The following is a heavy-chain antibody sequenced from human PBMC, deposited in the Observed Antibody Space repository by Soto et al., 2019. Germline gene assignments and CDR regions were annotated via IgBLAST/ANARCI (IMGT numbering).Heavy chain of an antibody. D-gene: IGHD4-17*01. CDR3: AGNGDEFYYYYGMDV. CDR1: GGSISSGGYS. V-gene: IGHV4-30-2*01. CDR2: IYHSGST. J-gene: IGHJ6*02. Sequence: PSETLSLTCAVSGGSISSGGYSWNWIRQPPGKGLEWIGYIYHSGSTLYNPSLKSRVTISVDKSKNQFSLKLTSVTAADTAVYYCAGNGDEFYYYYGMDVWGQGTTVTVSS.